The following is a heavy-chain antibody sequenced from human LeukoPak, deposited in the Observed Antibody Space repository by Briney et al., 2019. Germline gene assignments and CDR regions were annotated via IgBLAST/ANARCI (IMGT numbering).Heavy chain of an antibody. Sequence: SETLSLTCAVYGGSFSGYYWTWIRQPPGKGLEWIGKIDHSGRTNYNPSLKSRVTMSVDTSKDQFSLKLTSVTAADTAVYYCARGEYYDTSGDRKNWFGPWGQGTLVTVSS. CDR2: IDHSGRT. D-gene: IGHD3-22*01. V-gene: IGHV4-34*01. CDR3: ARGEYYDTSGDRKNWFGP. CDR1: GGSFSGYY. J-gene: IGHJ5*02.